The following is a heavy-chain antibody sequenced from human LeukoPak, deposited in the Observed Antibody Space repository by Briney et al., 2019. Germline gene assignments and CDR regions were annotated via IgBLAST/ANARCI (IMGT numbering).Heavy chain of an antibody. D-gene: IGHD2-21*02. CDR1: GGSISSYY. CDR2: IYTSGST. V-gene: IGHV4-4*09. CDR3: ARLVPATGICYYHYYMDV. J-gene: IGHJ6*03. Sequence: SETLSLTCTVSGGSISSYYWSWIRQPPGKGLEWIGYIYTSGSTNYNPSLKSRVTISVDTSKNQFSLKLSSVTAADTAVYYCARLVPATGICYYHYYMDVWGKGTTVTVSS.